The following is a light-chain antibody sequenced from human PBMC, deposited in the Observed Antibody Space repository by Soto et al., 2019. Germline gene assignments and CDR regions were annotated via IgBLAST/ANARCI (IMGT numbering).Light chain of an antibody. V-gene: IGKV1-39*01. CDR1: QSIRTY. CDR2: VAS. Sequence: DIQMTQSPSSLSASVGDRVTITCRESQSIRTYLNWYQQKPGKAPKLXILVASTLQSGVPSRFSGSGAGTDFTLTISSLQPEDFATDYCQQSYSNTQTFGQGTKVDNK. J-gene: IGKJ1*01. CDR3: QQSYSNTQT.